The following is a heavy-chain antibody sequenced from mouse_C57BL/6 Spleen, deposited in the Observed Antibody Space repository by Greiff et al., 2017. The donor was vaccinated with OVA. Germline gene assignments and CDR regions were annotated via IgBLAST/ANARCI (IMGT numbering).Heavy chain of an antibody. Sequence: QVQLQQPGAELVKPGASVKLSCKASGYTFTSYWMQWVKQRPGQGLEWIGEIDPSDSYTNYNQKFKGKATLTVDTSSRTAYMQLSSLTTEDSSVYYCARRGRDYWGQGTTLTVSS. V-gene: IGHV1-50*01. CDR3: ARRGRDY. CDR2: IDPSDSYT. CDR1: GYTFTSYW. J-gene: IGHJ2*01.